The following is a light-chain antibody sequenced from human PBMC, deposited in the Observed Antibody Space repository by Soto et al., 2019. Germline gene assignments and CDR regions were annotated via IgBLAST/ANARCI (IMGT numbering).Light chain of an antibody. J-gene: IGKJ3*01. Sequence: DIVMTQSPDSLAVSLGERATINCKSSQSVLFRSNNMNYLAWYQQKSGQPPKLLISWASTRESGVPDRFSGSGSGTDFTLTISSLQAEDVAVYSCQQYYSSPFTFGPGTKVDI. CDR2: WAS. CDR1: QSVLFRSNNMNY. CDR3: QQYYSSPFT. V-gene: IGKV4-1*01.